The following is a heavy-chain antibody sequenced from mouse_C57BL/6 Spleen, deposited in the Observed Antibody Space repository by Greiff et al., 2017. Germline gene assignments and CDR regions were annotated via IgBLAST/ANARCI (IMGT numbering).Heavy chain of an antibody. Sequence: QVQLQQPGTELVKPGASVKLSCKASGYTFTSYWMHWVKQRPGQGLEWIGNINPCNGGTNYNEKFKSKATLTVDKSSSTAYMQLSSLTDEESAFYYCAREDGSRVLDYWGQGTTLTVSS. CDR1: GYTFTSYW. V-gene: IGHV1-53*01. CDR3: AREDGSRVLDY. CDR2: INPCNGGT. J-gene: IGHJ2*01. D-gene: IGHD1-1*01.